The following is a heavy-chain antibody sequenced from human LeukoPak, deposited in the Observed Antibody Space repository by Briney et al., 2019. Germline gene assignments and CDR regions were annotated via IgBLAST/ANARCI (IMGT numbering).Heavy chain of an antibody. J-gene: IGHJ4*02. D-gene: IGHD3-10*01. CDR2: INPNSGGT. V-gene: IGHV1-2*02. Sequence: ASVKVSCKASGYTFTGYYMHWVRQAPGQGLEWMGWINPNSGGTNYAQKFQGRVTMTRDTSISTAYMELSRLRSDDTAVYYCATWSSLLLWFGELLFPQQWGQGTLVTVSS. CDR3: ATWSSLLLWFGELLFPQQ. CDR1: GYTFTGYY.